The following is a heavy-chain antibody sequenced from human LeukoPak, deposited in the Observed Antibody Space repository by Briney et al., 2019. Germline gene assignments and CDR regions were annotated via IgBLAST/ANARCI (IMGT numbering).Heavy chain of an antibody. D-gene: IGHD2-15*01. V-gene: IGHV1-69*05. CDR3: ARVVRLRYCSGGSCYGQANWFDP. Sequence: SVKVSCKASGGTFSSYAISWVRQAPGQGLEWMGGIIPIFGTANYAQKFQGRVTITTDESTSTACMELSSLRSEDTAVYYCARVVRLRYCSGGSCYGQANWFDPWGQGTLVTVSS. CDR1: GGTFSSYA. CDR2: IIPIFGTA. J-gene: IGHJ5*02.